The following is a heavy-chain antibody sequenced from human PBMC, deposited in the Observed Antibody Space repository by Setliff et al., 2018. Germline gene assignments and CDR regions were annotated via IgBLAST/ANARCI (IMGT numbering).Heavy chain of an antibody. D-gene: IGHD4-17*01. CDR1: GFTFNNYF. V-gene: IGHV3-23*01. CDR3: AKDPNGDFFGAFDT. CDR2: ISNSGGEI. Sequence: GGSLRLSCAASGFTFNNYFMIWVRQAPGKGLEWVSSISNSGGEIHYADSVKGRFTISRDNPRSTLYLQMNSLRAEDTALYYCAKDPNGDFFGAFDTWGQGALVTVSS. J-gene: IGHJ5*02.